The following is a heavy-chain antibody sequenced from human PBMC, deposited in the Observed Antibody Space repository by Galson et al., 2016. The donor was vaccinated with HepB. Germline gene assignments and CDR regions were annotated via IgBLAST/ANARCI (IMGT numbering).Heavy chain of an antibody. Sequence: SLRLSCAASGFTFSRDWMSWVRQAPGKGLEWVATIKQDGSEKYYVDSVKGRFTISRDNANNSLFLQMNSMRAEDTAVYYCGRDGTTVIVYCGHGTLVNVSS. V-gene: IGHV3-7*04. D-gene: IGHD4-17*01. J-gene: IGHJ4*01. CDR1: GFTFSRDW. CDR3: GRDGTTVIVY. CDR2: IKQDGSEK.